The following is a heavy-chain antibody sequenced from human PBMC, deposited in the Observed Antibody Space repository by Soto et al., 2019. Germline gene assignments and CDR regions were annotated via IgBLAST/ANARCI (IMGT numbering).Heavy chain of an antibody. CDR3: ARGNCGGDPGCDAFDI. J-gene: IGHJ3*02. V-gene: IGHV1-3*01. CDR1: GYTFTSYA. CDR2: INAGNGNT. Sequence: ASVKVSCKASGYTFTSYAMHWVRQAPGQRLEWMGWINAGNGNTKYSQKFQGRVTITRDTSASTAYKELSSLRSEDTAVYYCARGNCGGDPGCDAFDIWGQGTMDTVSS. D-gene: IGHD2-21*02.